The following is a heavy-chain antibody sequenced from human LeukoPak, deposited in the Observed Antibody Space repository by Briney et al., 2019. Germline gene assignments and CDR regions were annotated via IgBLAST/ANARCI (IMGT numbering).Heavy chain of an antibody. CDR3: ARDLLHYFDY. J-gene: IGHJ4*02. Sequence: GGSLRLSCAASGFTFSSYSMNWVRQAPGKGVEWVSVIYSGGSTYYADSVKGRFTISTDNYKNTLYLQMNSLRAEDTAVYYCARDLLHYFDYWGQGTLVTVSS. CDR1: GFTFSSYS. V-gene: IGHV3-53*01. CDR2: IYSGGST. D-gene: IGHD2-15*01.